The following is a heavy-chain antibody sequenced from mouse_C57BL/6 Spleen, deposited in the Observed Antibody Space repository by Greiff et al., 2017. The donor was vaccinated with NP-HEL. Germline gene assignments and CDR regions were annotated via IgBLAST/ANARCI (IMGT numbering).Heavy chain of an antibody. CDR3: ASYGNQYWYFDV. CDR2: IDPSDSET. J-gene: IGHJ1*03. D-gene: IGHD2-1*01. CDR1: GYTFTSYW. Sequence: QVQLQPGAELVRPGSSVKLSCKASGYTFTSYWMHWVKQRPIQGLEWIGNIDPSDSETHYNQKFKDKATLTVDKSSSTAYMQLSSLTSEDSAVYYCASYGNQYWYFDVWGTGTTVTVSS. V-gene: IGHV1-52*01.